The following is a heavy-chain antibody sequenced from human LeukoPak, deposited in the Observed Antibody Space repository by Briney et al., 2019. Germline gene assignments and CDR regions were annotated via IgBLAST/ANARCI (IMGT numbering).Heavy chain of an antibody. CDR3: ARLYSGSYIY. CDR2: IYYSGST. CDR1: GGSISSSSYY. Sequence: PSETLSLTCTVSGGSISSSSYYWGWIRQPPGKGLEWIGSIYYSGSTYYNPSLKSRVTISVDTSKNQFSLKLSSVTAADTAVYYCARLYSGSYIYWGQGTLVTVSS. J-gene: IGHJ4*02. V-gene: IGHV4-39*07. D-gene: IGHD1-26*01.